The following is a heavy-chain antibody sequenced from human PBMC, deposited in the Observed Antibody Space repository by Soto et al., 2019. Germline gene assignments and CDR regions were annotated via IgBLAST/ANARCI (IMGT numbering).Heavy chain of an antibody. CDR2: IIPILGIA. CDR1: GGTFSSYT. Sequence: QVQLVQSGAEVKKPGSSVKVSCKASGGTFSSYTISWVRQAPGQGLEWMGRIIPILGIANYAQKFQGRVTITADKSTRPDYMELSSLRSEDTAVYYCARTGYGGKGTFDYWGQGTLVTVSS. V-gene: IGHV1-69*02. J-gene: IGHJ4*02. CDR3: ARTGYGGKGTFDY. D-gene: IGHD4-17*01.